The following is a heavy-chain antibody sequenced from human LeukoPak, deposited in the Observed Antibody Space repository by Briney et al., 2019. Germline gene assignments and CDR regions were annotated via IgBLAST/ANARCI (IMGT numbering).Heavy chain of an antibody. CDR1: GFMFSTYW. D-gene: IGHD2-15*01. Sequence: PGGSLRLSCGASGFMFSTYWMSWVRQAPGKGLEWLANIKEDGSEKYYVDSVKGRFTISRDNAKNSLYLQMNSLRAEDTAVYHCARDGKPDCSGGSCYSTSTFDYWGQGTLVTVSS. V-gene: IGHV3-7*01. J-gene: IGHJ4*02. CDR2: IKEDGSEK. CDR3: ARDGKPDCSGGSCYSTSTFDY.